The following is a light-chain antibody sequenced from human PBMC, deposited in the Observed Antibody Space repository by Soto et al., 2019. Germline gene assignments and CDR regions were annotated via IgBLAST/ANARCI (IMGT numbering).Light chain of an antibody. CDR3: QQRT. V-gene: IGKV3-11*01. Sequence: EIVLTQSPATLSLSPGERATLSCRASQSVSSYLAWYQQKPGQAPRLLIYDASNRATGIPARFSGSGSVTDFTLTISSLEPEDFAVYYCQQRTFGPGTKVDIK. J-gene: IGKJ3*01. CDR1: QSVSSY. CDR2: DAS.